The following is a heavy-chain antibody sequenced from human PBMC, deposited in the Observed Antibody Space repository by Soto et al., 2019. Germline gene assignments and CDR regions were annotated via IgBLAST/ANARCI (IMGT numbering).Heavy chain of an antibody. V-gene: IGHV3-21*01. CDR2: ISSSSSYI. Sequence: GGSLRLSCAASGFTFSSYSMNWVRQAPGKGLEWVSSISSSSSYIYYADSVKGRFTISRDNAKNSLYLQMNSLRAEDTAVYYCARGPLLLGSVLDYYYYGMDVWGQRTTDTVSS. CDR3: ARGPLLLGSVLDYYYYGMDV. D-gene: IGHD2-2*01. CDR1: GFTFSSYS. J-gene: IGHJ6*02.